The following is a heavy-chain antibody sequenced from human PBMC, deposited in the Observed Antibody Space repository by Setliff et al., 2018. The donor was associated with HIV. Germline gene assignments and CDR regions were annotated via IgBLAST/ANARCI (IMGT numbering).Heavy chain of an antibody. CDR1: GYSFTTYS. V-gene: IGHV7-4-1*02. J-gene: IGHJ4*02. CDR3: ARNSPFPPSSGAHFDF. CDR2: IHTSTGKP. D-gene: IGHD3-22*01. Sequence: ASVKVSCKASGYSFTTYSINWLRQAPGQGPEWMGWIHTSTGKPTYVRDFTGRFVFSLDTSVNTAFLQISDFKTEDTAVYYCARNSPFPPSSGAHFDFWGPGTLVTVSS.